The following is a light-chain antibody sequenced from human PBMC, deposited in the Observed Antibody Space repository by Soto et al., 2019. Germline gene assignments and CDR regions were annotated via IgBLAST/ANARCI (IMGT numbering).Light chain of an antibody. CDR2: RNN. CDR1: SSNIGSNY. J-gene: IGLJ1*01. V-gene: IGLV1-47*01. CDR3: AARDNCMSASYV. Sequence: QSVLTQPPSASGTPGQRVTISCSGSSSNIGSNYVYWYQQLPGTAPKLLIYRNNQRPSGVPDRFSGSKSGTSASLAISGLRSEDEVYYESAARDNCMSASYVAGTGTKV.